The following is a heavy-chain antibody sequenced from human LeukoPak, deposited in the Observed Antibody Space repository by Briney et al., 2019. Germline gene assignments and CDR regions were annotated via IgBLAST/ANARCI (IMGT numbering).Heavy chain of an antibody. J-gene: IGHJ5*02. CDR2: INPSGGST. Sequence: ASVKVSCKASGYTFTSYYMHWVRQAPGQGLEWMGIINPSGGSTSYAQKFQGRVTMTRDTSTSTVYMELSSLRSEDTAVYYCAREGITMVRGVINWFDPWGQGTLVTVSS. CDR3: AREGITMVRGVINWFDP. D-gene: IGHD3-10*01. CDR1: GYTFTSYY. V-gene: IGHV1-46*01.